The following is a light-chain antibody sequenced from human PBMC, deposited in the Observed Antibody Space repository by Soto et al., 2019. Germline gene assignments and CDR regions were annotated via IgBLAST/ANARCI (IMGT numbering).Light chain of an antibody. CDR2: AAS. CDR3: QQLNSYPRT. J-gene: IGKJ1*01. CDR1: QGISSY. Sequence: IQLTQSPSSLSASVGDRVTITCRASQGISSYLAWYQQKPGKAPKLLIYAASTLQSGVPSRFSCSGSGTDFTLTISSLQPEDFATYYCQQLNSYPRTFGQGTKVEI. V-gene: IGKV1-9*01.